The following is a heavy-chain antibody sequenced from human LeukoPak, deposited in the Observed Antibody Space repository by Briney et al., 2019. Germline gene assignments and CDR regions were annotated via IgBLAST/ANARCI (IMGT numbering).Heavy chain of an antibody. V-gene: IGHV3-21*01. CDR2: IISSSTYI. CDR1: GFTFSSYS. Sequence: GGPLRLSCAASGFTFSSYSMKWVRQAPGRGLEGVSSIISSSTYIYYADSVKGRFTISRDNAKNSLYLQMNSLRAEDTAVYYCARALKATYYYDSSGPDAFDIWGQGTMVTVSS. CDR3: ARALKATYYYDSSGPDAFDI. D-gene: IGHD3-22*01. J-gene: IGHJ3*02.